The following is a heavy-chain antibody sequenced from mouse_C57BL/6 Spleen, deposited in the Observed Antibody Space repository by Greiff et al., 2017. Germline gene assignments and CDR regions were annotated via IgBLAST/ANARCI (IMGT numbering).Heavy chain of an antibody. CDR2: IYPGSGST. Sequence: QVQLQQSGAELVKPGASVKMSCKASGYTFTSYWITWVKQRPGQGLEWIGDIYPGSGSTNYNEKFKSKATLTVDTSSSTAYMQLSSLTSEDSAVYYCARREGDYDEAWFAYWGQGTLVTVSA. CDR3: ARREGDYDEAWFAY. J-gene: IGHJ3*01. V-gene: IGHV1-55*01. CDR1: GYTFTSYW. D-gene: IGHD2-4*01.